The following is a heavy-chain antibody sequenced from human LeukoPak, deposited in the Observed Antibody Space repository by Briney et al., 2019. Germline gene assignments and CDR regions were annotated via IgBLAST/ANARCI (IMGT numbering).Heavy chain of an antibody. V-gene: IGHV3-21*01. D-gene: IGHD2-15*01. CDR1: GFTFSSYS. CDR2: ISSSSSYI. CDR3: ARDCSGGSCYERSFDY. Sequence: GGSLGLSCAASGFTFSSYSMNWVRQAPGKGLEWVSSISSSSSYIYYADSVKGRFTISRDNAKNSLYLQMNSLRAEDTAVYYCARDCSGGSCYERSFDYWGQGTLVTVSS. J-gene: IGHJ4*02.